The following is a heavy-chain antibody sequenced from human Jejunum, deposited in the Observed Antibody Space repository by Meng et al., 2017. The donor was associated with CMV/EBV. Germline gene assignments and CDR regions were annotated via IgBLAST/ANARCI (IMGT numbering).Heavy chain of an antibody. V-gene: IGHV3-53*01. J-gene: IGHJ3*02. Sequence: SGFPFRAYWMHWVRQAPGKGLEWVSSVYIGDSTDYADSVRGRFTIFRDNPKNTLNLQMNNLRAEDTALYYCARFSIVGATNAFDIWGQGTMVTVSS. CDR3: ARFSIVGATNAFDI. D-gene: IGHD1-26*01. CDR1: GFPFRAYW. CDR2: VYIGDST.